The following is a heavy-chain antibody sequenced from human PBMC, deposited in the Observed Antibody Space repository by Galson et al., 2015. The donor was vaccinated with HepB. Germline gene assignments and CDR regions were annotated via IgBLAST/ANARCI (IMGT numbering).Heavy chain of an antibody. CDR2: ISYDGSNK. CDR3: TRAVREPDSGYFDS. Sequence: SLRLSCAASGFTFSTYAMHWVRQAPGKGLEWVAVISYDGSNKYYADSVKGRFTISRDNSKNTLYLQMNNMRSEDTAMYYCTRAVREPDSGYFDSWGQGALVTVSS. V-gene: IGHV3-30*03. CDR1: GFTFSTYA. J-gene: IGHJ4*02. D-gene: IGHD1-14*01.